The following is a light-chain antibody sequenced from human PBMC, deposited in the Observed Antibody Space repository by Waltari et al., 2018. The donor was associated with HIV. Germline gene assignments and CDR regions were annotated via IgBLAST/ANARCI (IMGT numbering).Light chain of an antibody. CDR1: QSVDRNC. CDR3: QQYGMAPWT. J-gene: IGKJ1*01. V-gene: IGKV3-20*01. Sequence: EIGLTQSPGTLSLSPGERATLSCRASQSVDRNCLAWYQQKPGQAPRLLMYGASTRVTGIPDRFSGSGSGTDFTLTIIRLEPEVFAVYYCQQYGMAPWTFGQGTKVEIK. CDR2: GAS.